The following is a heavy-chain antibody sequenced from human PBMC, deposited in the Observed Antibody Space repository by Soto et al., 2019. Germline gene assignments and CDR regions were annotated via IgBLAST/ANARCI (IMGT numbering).Heavy chain of an antibody. J-gene: IGHJ4*02. Sequence: EVQLLESGGALIQPGGSLRLSCGASRFIFSNYAMNWVRQAPGKGLEWVSGISGRGGSTYYADSVKGRFTISRDNSKDTLYLHMNSLRAADTALYYCARVTIMSFGVAALDQWGQGTLVTVSS. D-gene: IGHD3-3*01. CDR3: ARVTIMSFGVAALDQ. CDR1: RFIFSNYA. CDR2: ISGRGGST. V-gene: IGHV3-23*01.